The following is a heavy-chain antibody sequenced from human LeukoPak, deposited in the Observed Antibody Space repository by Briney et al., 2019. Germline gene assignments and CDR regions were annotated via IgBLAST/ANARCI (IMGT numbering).Heavy chain of an antibody. CDR2: IIPIFGTA. J-gene: IGHJ5*02. Sequence: SVKVSCKASGGTFSSYAISWVRQAPGQGLEWVGGIIPIFGTANYAQKFQGRVTITADESTSTAYTELSSLRSEDTAVYYCARDLSRYYGSGSYYPTWGQGTLVTVSS. CDR3: ARDLSRYYGSGSYYPT. D-gene: IGHD3-10*01. V-gene: IGHV1-69*13. CDR1: GGTFSSYA.